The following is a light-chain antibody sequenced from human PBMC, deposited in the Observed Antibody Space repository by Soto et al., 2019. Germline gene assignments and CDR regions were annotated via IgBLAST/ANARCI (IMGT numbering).Light chain of an antibody. CDR1: SSDVGTYNY. CDR3: SSYASTSTLVV. V-gene: IGLV2-14*01. J-gene: IGLJ2*01. CDR2: DVS. Sequence: QSVLTQPASVSGSPGQSITISCTGTSSDVGTYNYVSWYQQHPGKAPTLIIYDVSTRPSGLSNRFSGSKSGNTASLTISGLQAEDEADYFCSSYASTSTLVVFGGGTKLTVL.